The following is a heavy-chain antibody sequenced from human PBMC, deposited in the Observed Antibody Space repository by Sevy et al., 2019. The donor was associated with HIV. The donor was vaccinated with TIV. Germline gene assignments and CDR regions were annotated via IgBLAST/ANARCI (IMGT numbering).Heavy chain of an antibody. Sequence: GGSLRLSCAASGFSLTISDMHWVRQAPGKGLEWVAYVRNDGSNKYYANSVRDRFNISRDSPKNTLYLQMNSLRDEDTAIYYCARGRKTTEEWLEELDYYYGLDVWGQGTTVTVSS. D-gene: IGHD2-8*01. CDR3: ARGRKTTEEWLEELDYYYGLDV. CDR1: GFSLTISD. CDR2: VRNDGSNK. J-gene: IGHJ6*02. V-gene: IGHV3-30*02.